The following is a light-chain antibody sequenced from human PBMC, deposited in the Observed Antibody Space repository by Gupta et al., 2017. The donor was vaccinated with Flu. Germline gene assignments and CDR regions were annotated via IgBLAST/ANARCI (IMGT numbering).Light chain of an antibody. Sequence: TSSDVGGYNYVSWYQQHPGKAPILMIYEVSNRPSGVSHRFSGSKSGNTASLTISGLQAEDEGDYYCSSYTSSITYIFGTGTKVTVL. CDR3: SSYTSSITYI. J-gene: IGLJ1*01. CDR1: SSDVGGYNY. CDR2: EVS. V-gene: IGLV2-14*01.